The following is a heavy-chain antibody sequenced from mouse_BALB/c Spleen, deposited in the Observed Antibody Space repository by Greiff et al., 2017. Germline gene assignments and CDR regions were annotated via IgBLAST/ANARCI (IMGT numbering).Heavy chain of an antibody. CDR3: ARAYYRYDAWFAY. J-gene: IGHJ3*01. CDR1: GFTFTDYY. Sequence: EVMLVESGGGLVQPGGSLRLSCATSGFTFTDYYMSWVRQPPGKALEWLGFISNKANGYTTEYSASVKGRFTISRDNSQSILYLQMNTLRAEDSATYYCARAYYRYDAWFAYWGQGTLVTVSA. CDR2: ISNKANGYTT. D-gene: IGHD2-14*01. V-gene: IGHV7-3*02.